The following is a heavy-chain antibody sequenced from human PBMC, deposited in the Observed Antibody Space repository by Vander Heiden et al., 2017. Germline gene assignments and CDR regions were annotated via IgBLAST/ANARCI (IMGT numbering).Heavy chain of an antibody. D-gene: IGHD2-2*01. Sequence: QVQLQESGPGLVKPSQTLSLTCTVSGGSISSGGSYWSWIRQHPGKGLEWIGYIYYSGSTYYNTSLKSRGTISVDTSKNQFSRKLSSVTAAETAVYYCARGGRGIGGGPAVSAFDIWGQGTMVTVSS. CDR3: ARGGRGIGGGPAVSAFDI. J-gene: IGHJ3*02. CDR2: IYYSGST. V-gene: IGHV4-31*03. CDR1: GGSISSGGSY.